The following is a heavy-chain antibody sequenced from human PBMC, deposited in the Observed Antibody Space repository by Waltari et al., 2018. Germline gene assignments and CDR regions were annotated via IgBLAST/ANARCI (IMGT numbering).Heavy chain of an antibody. CDR2: VHWDGDK. CDR3: AHSRYIRGWPNWFDP. Sequence: QITLKESGPSMVKATETLTLTCTFSGFSLTATGEAVAWSRQPPGTALEWLGLVHWDGDKRYSPSLRDRVTFTMDTSKNEVILTLTNIVPGDAGTYFCAHSRYIRGWPNWFDPWGQGTPVTVSA. D-gene: IGHD6-19*01. CDR1: GFSLTATGEA. V-gene: IGHV2-5*02. J-gene: IGHJ5*02.